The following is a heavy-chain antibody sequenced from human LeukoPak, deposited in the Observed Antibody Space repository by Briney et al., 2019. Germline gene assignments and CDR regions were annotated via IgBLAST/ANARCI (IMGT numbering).Heavy chain of an antibody. Sequence: GGSLRLSCAASGFTFSNAWMSWVRQAPGKGLEWVGRIKSKTDGGTTDYAAPVKGRFTISRDDSKNTLYLQMNSLKTEDTAVYYCTSYYYGSGSYYNYYFDYWGQGTLVTVSS. J-gene: IGHJ4*02. CDR2: IKSKTDGGTT. D-gene: IGHD3-10*01. V-gene: IGHV3-15*01. CDR1: GFTFSNAW. CDR3: TSYYYGSGSYYNYYFDY.